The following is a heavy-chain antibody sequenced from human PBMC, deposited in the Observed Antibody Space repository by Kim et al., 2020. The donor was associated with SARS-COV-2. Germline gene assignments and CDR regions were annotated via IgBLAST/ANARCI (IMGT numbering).Heavy chain of an antibody. D-gene: IGHD1-26*01. CDR3: ASRRYTGTYYYFDY. V-gene: IGHV3-74*01. Sequence: GGSLRLSCAASGFTFSSYWMHWVRQAPGKGLVWVSRITSDGGNTSYADSVKGRFTISRDNAKSTLYLQMNSLRAEDTAVYYCASRRYTGTYYYFDYCGQGTLVTVSS. J-gene: IGHJ4*02. CDR1: GFTFSSYW. CDR2: ITSDGGNT.